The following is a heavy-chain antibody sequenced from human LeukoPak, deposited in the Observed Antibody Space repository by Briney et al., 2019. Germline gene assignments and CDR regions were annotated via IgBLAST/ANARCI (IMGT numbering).Heavy chain of an antibody. J-gene: IGHJ1*01. CDR2: ISGSGGST. CDR3: AKVIGYCSGGSCYPGYFQH. CDR1: GFTFSSYA. D-gene: IGHD2-15*01. V-gene: IGHV3-23*01. Sequence: GGSLRLSCAASGFTFSSYAMSWVRQAPGKGLEWVSAISGSGGSTYYADSVKGRFTISRDNSKNTLYLQMNSLRAEDTAVYYCAKVIGYCSGGSCYPGYFQHWGQGTLVTVSS.